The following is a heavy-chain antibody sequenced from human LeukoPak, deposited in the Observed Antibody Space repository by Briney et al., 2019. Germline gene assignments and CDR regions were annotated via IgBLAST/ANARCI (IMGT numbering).Heavy chain of an antibody. Sequence: PGGSLRLSCAASGFTFSSYDMHWVRQAPGKGLEWVAVIWYDGSNKYYADSVKGRFTISRDNYKNTLYLQMNSLRAEDTAVYYCARGIAVAGALDYWGEGTLVTVSS. CDR3: ARGIAVAGALDY. CDR2: IWYDGSNK. J-gene: IGHJ4*02. V-gene: IGHV3-33*01. D-gene: IGHD6-19*01. CDR1: GFTFSSYD.